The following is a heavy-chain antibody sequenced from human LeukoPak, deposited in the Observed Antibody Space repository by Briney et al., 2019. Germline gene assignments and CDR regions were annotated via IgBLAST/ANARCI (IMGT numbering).Heavy chain of an antibody. CDR3: AKDHVKVAASLSSGWEVFDY. J-gene: IGHJ4*02. CDR2: ISGSGGST. V-gene: IGHV3-23*01. Sequence: GGSLRLSCAASGFTFSSYAMSWVRQAPGRGLEWVSAISGSGGSTYYADSVKGRFTISRDNSKNTLYLQMNSLRAEDTAVYYCAKDHVKVAASLSSGWEVFDYWGQGTLVTVSS. CDR1: GFTFSSYA. D-gene: IGHD6-19*01.